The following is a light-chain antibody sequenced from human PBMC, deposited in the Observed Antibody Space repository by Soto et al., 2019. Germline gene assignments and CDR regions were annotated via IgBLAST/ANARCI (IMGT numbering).Light chain of an antibody. Sequence: EIVLTQSPGTLSLSPGERATLSCRASQTVSSAYLGWYQQKAGQAPRLLIYGASGRATGIPDRFSGSGSGTYFTLTISGLEREDFAVYYCQHYAMYPPFTFCPGTKVDIK. J-gene: IGKJ3*01. CDR2: GAS. CDR1: QTVSSAY. CDR3: QHYAMYPPFT. V-gene: IGKV3-20*01.